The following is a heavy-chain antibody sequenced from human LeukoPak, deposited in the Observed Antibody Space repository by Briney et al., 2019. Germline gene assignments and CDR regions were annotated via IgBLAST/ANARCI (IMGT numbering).Heavy chain of an antibody. Sequence: SETLSLTCTVSGGSISSSSYYWGWIRQPPGKGLEWIGSIYYSGSTYYNPSLKSRVTISVDTSKNQFSLKLSSVTAADTAVYYCARDRIANYGGNSRYYYYYGMDVWGQGTTVTVSS. J-gene: IGHJ6*02. D-gene: IGHD4-23*01. CDR1: GGSISSSSYY. CDR3: ARDRIANYGGNSRYYYYYGMDV. V-gene: IGHV4-39*07. CDR2: IYYSGST.